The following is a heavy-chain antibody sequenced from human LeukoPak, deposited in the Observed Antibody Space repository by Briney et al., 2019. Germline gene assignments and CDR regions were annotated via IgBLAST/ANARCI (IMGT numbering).Heavy chain of an antibody. CDR2: ISHSGST. V-gene: IGHV4-34*01. J-gene: IGHJ3*02. D-gene: IGHD6-6*01. CDR3: ARGRGVAARPNDAFDI. CDR1: GGCFSDAY. Sequence: SETLSLTCAVYGGCFSDAYWYWLRQPPGKGLEWIGEISHSGSTNYNPSLKSRVSISEDTSKNQFSLKLSSVTAADTAVYYCARGRGVAARPNDAFDIWSQGTMVTVSS.